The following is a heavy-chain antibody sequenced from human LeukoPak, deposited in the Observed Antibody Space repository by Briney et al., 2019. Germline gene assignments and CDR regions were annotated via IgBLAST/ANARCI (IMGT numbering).Heavy chain of an antibody. D-gene: IGHD5-18*01. CDR2: INSDGSST. CDR1: GFTFSTYW. Sequence: GGSLRLSGAASGFTFSTYWMHWVRQAPGKGLVWVSRINSDGSSTSYADSVKGRFTISRDNAKNTLYLQMNSLRAEDTAVYYCARVGYRYGYDYWGQGTLVTVSS. V-gene: IGHV3-74*01. J-gene: IGHJ4*02. CDR3: ARVGYRYGYDY.